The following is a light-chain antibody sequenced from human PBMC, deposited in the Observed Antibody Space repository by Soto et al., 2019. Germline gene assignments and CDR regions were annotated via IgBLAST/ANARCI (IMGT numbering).Light chain of an antibody. CDR3: SSYAGSNNLV. J-gene: IGLJ3*02. CDR1: SGDVGGYNY. Sequence: QSALTQPPSASGSPGQSVTISCTGTSGDVGGYNYVSWYQQHPGKAPKLMIYEVSKRASGVPDRFSGSKSGNTASLTVSGLQAEDEADYYCSSYAGSNNLVFGGGTKLTVL. V-gene: IGLV2-8*01. CDR2: EVS.